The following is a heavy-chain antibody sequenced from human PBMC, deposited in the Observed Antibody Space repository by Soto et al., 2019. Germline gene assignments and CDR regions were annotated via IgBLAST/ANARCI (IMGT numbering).Heavy chain of an antibody. D-gene: IGHD3-10*01. V-gene: IGHV1-2*02. CDR3: ATKHMVPVAYGFDI. CDR2: INPNSVGT. J-gene: IGHJ3*02. CDR1: GYTFTGHY. Sequence: ASVKVSCKASGYTFTGHYMHWVRQAPGQGLEWMGWINPNSVGTNYAQKFQGRVTMTRDTSISTAYMELSRLRSDDTAVYYCATKHMVPVAYGFDIWGQGTMVTVSS.